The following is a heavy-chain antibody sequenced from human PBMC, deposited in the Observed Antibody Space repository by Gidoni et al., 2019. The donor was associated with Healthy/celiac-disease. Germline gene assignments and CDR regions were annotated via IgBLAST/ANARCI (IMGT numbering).Heavy chain of an antibody. CDR2: INHSGST. D-gene: IGHD4-17*01. J-gene: IGHJ4*02. CDR3: ASNNPYGDYGGYFDY. V-gene: IGHV4-30-2*01. Sequence: QMQLQESGSGLVKPSQTLSLTCAVSGGSIRRGGYSWSWIPHPPGKGLEWIGYINHSGSTYYNPSLKSRVTISVDRSKNQFSLKLSSVTAADTAVYYCASNNPYGDYGGYFDYWGQGTLVTVSS. CDR1: GGSIRRGGYS.